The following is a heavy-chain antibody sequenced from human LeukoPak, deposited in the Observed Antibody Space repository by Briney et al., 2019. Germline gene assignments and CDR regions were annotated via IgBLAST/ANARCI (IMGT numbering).Heavy chain of an antibody. CDR2: IYSGGST. Sequence: GGSLRLSCAASGFTVSSNYMSWVRQAPGKGLEWVSVIYSGGSTYYADSVKGRFTISRHNSENTLYLQMNSLRAEDTAVYYCARDRRGSGLDYWGQGTLVTVSS. V-gene: IGHV3-53*04. CDR1: GFTVSSNY. J-gene: IGHJ4*02. CDR3: ARDRRGSGLDY. D-gene: IGHD6-19*01.